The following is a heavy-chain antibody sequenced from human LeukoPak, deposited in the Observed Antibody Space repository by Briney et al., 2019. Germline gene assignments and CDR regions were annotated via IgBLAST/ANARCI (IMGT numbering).Heavy chain of an antibody. CDR1: GGSISSYY. V-gene: IGHV4-59*12. Sequence: PSETLSLTCTVSGGSISSYYWSWIRQPPGKGLEWIGYIYYSGSINYNPSLKSRVTISVDKSKNQFSLKLSSVTAADTAVYYCARDFFGVDYWGQGTLVTVSS. CDR3: ARDFFGVDY. D-gene: IGHD3-10*01. J-gene: IGHJ4*02. CDR2: IYYSGSI.